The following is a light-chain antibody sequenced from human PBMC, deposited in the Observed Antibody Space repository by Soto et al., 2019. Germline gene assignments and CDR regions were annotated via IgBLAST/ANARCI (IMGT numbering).Light chain of an antibody. Sequence: SYELTQPPSVSVSPGQTASITCSGDKLGDKYACWYQQKPSQSPLLVIYQDTKRPSGIPERFSGSNSGNTATLTISGTQAMDEADYYCQAWDNSTYVFGTGTKLTVL. CDR3: QAWDNSTYV. CDR1: KLGDKY. J-gene: IGLJ1*01. CDR2: QDT. V-gene: IGLV3-1*01.